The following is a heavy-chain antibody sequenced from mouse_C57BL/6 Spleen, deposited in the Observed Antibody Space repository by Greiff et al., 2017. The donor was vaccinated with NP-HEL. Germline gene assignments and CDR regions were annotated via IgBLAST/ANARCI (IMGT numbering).Heavy chain of an antibody. J-gene: IGHJ4*01. CDR1: GYTFTSYW. V-gene: IGHV1-64*01. CDR2: IHPNSGST. CDR3: ATNFADYYAMDY. Sequence: QVQLQQPGAELVKPGASVKFSCKASGYTFTSYWMHWVKQRPGQGLEWIGMIHPNSGSTNYNEKFKSKATLTVDKSSSTAYMQLSSLTSEDSAVYYCATNFADYYAMDYWGQGTSVTVSS.